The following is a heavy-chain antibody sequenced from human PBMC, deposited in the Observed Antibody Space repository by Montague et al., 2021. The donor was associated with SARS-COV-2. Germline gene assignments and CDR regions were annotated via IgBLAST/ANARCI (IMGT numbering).Heavy chain of an antibody. J-gene: IGHJ6*02. CDR3: ATGPRRYGLDF. D-gene: IGHD3-10*01. CDR2: IYYSGSA. Sequence: TLSLTCVVSGGSVSSGDYSWSWIRQSPGKGLEWIGYIYYSGSAYYNPSLKSRVTISIDTSKNQFSLNLSSVTAADTALYYCATGPRRYGLDFWGQGTTVTVSS. CDR1: GGSVSSGDYS. V-gene: IGHV4-31*11.